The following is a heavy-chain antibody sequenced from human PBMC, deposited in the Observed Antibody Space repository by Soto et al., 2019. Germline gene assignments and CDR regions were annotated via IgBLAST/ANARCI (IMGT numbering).Heavy chain of an antibody. J-gene: IGHJ5*02. CDR2: ISGSGGST. CDR1: GFTFSSYA. CDR3: AKDRTLEGWFDP. V-gene: IGHV3-23*01. Sequence: EVQLLESGGGLVQPGGSLRLYCAASGFTFSSYAMSWVRQAPGKGLEWVSAISGSGGSTYYADSVKGRFTISRDNSKNTLYLQMNSLRAEDTAVYYCAKDRTLEGWFDPWGQGTLVTVSS.